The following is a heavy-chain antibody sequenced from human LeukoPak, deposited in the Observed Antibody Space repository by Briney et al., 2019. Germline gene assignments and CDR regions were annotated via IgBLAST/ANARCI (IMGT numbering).Heavy chain of an antibody. V-gene: IGHV4-39*07. D-gene: IGHD3-22*01. CDR3: ARDPGGVVITTPLDY. J-gene: IGHJ4*02. Sequence: PSETLSLTCTVSGGSISSSSYYWGWIRQPPGKGLEWIGSIYYSGSTYYNPSLKSRVTISVDTSKNQFSLKLSSVTAADTAVYYCARDPGGVVITTPLDYWGQGTLVTVSS. CDR2: IYYSGST. CDR1: GGSISSSSYY.